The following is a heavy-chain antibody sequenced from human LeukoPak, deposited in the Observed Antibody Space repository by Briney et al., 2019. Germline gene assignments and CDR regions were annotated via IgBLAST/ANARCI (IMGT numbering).Heavy chain of an antibody. CDR3: ARVYSGSYSLYFQH. J-gene: IGHJ1*01. Sequence: SVKVSCKASGYTFTCYYMHWVRQAPGQGLEWMGGIIPIFGTANYAQKFQGRVTITADESTSTAYMELSSLRSEDTAVYYCARVYSGSYSLYFQHWGQGTLVTVSS. V-gene: IGHV1-69*13. D-gene: IGHD1-26*01. CDR2: IIPIFGTA. CDR1: GYTFTCYY.